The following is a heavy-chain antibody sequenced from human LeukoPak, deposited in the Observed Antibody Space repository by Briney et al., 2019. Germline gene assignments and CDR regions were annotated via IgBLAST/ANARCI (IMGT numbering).Heavy chain of an antibody. J-gene: IGHJ4*02. CDR1: EFTFSSYN. D-gene: IGHD3-3*01. CDR2: ISSSGSYI. Sequence: GGSLRLSCVASEFTFSSYNMNWVRQAPGKVLEWVSSISSSGSYIYYADAVKGRFTISRDNAKNSLYLQMNSLRAEDTAVYYCAREIFWSGYYSNLHFDYWGRGTQVTVSS. V-gene: IGHV3-21*01. CDR3: AREIFWSGYYSNLHFDY.